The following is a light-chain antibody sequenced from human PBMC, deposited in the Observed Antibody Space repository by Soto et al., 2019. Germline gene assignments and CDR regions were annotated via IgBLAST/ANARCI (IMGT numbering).Light chain of an antibody. CDR2: AAS. V-gene: IGKV1-39*01. Sequence: DIQMTQSPSSLSASVGDRVTITCRATQDIGNNLNWYQQKPGKAPKVLISAASTLQSGVPSRFSVSGSATEFSLTITSLQPGDFATYHCQQSNTIPYTFGQGTKLEIK. CDR3: QQSNTIPYT. J-gene: IGKJ2*01. CDR1: QDIGNN.